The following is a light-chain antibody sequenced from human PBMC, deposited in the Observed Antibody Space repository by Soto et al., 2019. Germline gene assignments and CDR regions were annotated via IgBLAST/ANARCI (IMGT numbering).Light chain of an antibody. V-gene: IGKV1-39*01. CDR3: QQTSSNTVT. Sequence: QMTQSPTSLSASVGDTVVITCRASQDITNYLNWYQHKPGEAPNVLIYGASTLLNGVPSRFSGSGSGTDFTLTISSLQPDDVATYYCQQTSSNTVTFGQGTRLE. J-gene: IGKJ5*01. CDR1: QDITNY. CDR2: GAS.